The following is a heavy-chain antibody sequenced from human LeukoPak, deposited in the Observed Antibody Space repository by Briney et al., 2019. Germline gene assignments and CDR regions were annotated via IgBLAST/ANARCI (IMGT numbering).Heavy chain of an antibody. J-gene: IGHJ4*02. D-gene: IGHD6-19*01. CDR1: GFTFSSYA. CDR2: ISGSTGST. V-gene: IGHV3-23*01. Sequence: GGSLRLSCAASGFTFSSYAMSWVRQAPGKGLEWVSAISGSTGSTYYADSVKGRFTISRDNSKSTLYLQMNSLRAEDTAVYYCAKDEHGGSGWGGYFDYWGQGNPGTGSS. CDR3: AKDEHGGSGWGGYFDY.